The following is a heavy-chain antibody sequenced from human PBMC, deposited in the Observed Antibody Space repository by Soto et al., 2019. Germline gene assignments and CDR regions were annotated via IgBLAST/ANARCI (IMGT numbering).Heavy chain of an antibody. J-gene: IGHJ5*02. Sequence: SETLSLTCTVSGGSISSYYWSWIRQPPGKGLEWIGYIYSSGSTNYNPSLKSRVSISVDTSKNQFSLKLSSVTAADTAVYYCARDSSGYFENWFDPWGQGTLVTVSS. D-gene: IGHD3-22*01. CDR3: ARDSSGYFENWFDP. CDR2: IYSSGST. CDR1: GGSISSYY. V-gene: IGHV4-59*01.